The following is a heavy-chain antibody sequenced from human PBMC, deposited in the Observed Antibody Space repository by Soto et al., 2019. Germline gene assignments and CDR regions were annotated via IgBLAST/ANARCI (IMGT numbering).Heavy chain of an antibody. J-gene: IGHJ6*02. V-gene: IGHV1-69*01. CDR3: ARDGMGTIVGGMDV. D-gene: IGHD7-27*01. CDR2: IIPIYGTT. Sequence: QVQLVQSGAEVKNHGSSVKVSCKTSGGTFSNDAISWVRQAPGQGLEWTGGIIPIYGTTHYAQKLQDRLKLTADESTGTAYMELSSLRSDDTGVYYCARDGMGTIVGGMDVWGQGTTVTVSS. CDR1: GGTFSNDA.